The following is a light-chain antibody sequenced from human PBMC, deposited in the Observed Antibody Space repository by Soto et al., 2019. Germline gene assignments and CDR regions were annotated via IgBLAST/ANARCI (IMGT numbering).Light chain of an antibody. CDR2: TSG. V-gene: IGKV1-39*01. CDR1: QRITTY. CDR3: QQTYNTPYT. Sequence: IHMTQSPSSLSASVGDRVTITCRASQRITTYLNWYQQKPGEAPKLLISTSGTLQRGVPSMFTGSGSGTDFTLTITRLQPADFATYCCQQTYNTPYTFGQGTKLEIK. J-gene: IGKJ2*01.